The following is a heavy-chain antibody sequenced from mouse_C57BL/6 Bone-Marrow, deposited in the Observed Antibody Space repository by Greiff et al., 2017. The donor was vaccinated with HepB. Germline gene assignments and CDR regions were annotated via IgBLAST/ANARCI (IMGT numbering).Heavy chain of an antibody. V-gene: IGHV1-82*01. CDR3: ARSPFYYGRWYFDV. CDR1: GYAFSSSW. Sequence: QVQLQQSGPELVKPGASVKISCKASGYAFSSSWMNWVKQRPGKGLEWIGRIYPGDGDTNYNGKFKGKATLTADKSSSTAYMQLSSLTSEDSAVYFCARSPFYYGRWYFDVWGTGTTVTVSS. J-gene: IGHJ1*03. D-gene: IGHD1-1*01. CDR2: IYPGDGDT.